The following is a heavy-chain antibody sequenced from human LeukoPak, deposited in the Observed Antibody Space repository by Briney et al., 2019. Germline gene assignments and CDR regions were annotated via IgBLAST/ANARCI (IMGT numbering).Heavy chain of an antibody. Sequence: PGGSLRLSCSASGFTFSNYAINWVRQAPGKGLEWVDNIKQDGSEKYYVDSVKGRFTISRDNAKNSLYLQMNSLRAEDTAVYYCARDSDRAFDYWGQGTLVTVSS. V-gene: IGHV3-7*01. J-gene: IGHJ4*02. CDR1: GFTFSNYA. CDR2: IKQDGSEK. D-gene: IGHD1-14*01. CDR3: ARDSDRAFDY.